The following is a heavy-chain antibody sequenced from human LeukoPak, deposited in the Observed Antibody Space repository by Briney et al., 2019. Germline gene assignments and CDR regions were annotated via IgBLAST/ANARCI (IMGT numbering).Heavy chain of an antibody. D-gene: IGHD4-17*01. Sequence: GASVKVSCKASGYTFTSYGISWVRQAPGQGLEWMGWISAYNGNTNYARKLQGRVTMTTDTSTSTAYMELRSLRSDDTAVYYCARDRYDYGDYELIFFDYWGQGTLVTVSS. CDR3: ARDRYDYGDYELIFFDY. CDR2: ISAYNGNT. CDR1: GYTFTSYG. J-gene: IGHJ4*02. V-gene: IGHV1-18*01.